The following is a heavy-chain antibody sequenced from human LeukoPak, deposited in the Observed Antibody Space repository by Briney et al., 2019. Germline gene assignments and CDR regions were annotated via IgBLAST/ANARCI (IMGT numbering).Heavy chain of an antibody. CDR3: ARSPVTVEYYFDY. D-gene: IGHD4-11*01. CDR2: INHSGST. Sequence: PSETLSLTCAVYGESFSGYYWSWIRQPPGKGLEWLGEINHSGSTNYNPSLKSRVPISVDTSKNQFSLKLSSVTAADAAVYFCARSPVTVEYYFDYWGQGTLVTASS. CDR1: GESFSGYY. J-gene: IGHJ4*02. V-gene: IGHV4-34*01.